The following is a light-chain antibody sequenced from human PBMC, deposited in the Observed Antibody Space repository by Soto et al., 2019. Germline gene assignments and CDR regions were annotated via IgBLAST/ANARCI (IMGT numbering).Light chain of an antibody. CDR1: QSVSIK. CDR3: QQHTSFSIS. V-gene: IGKV3-15*01. CDR2: DTS. Sequence: EIVRTQSPATLSVSPGERATLSCRASQSVSIKLAWYQQRPGQAPRLLIYDTSTRATGIPARFSGSGSGTEFTLTINSLQADDFATYYCQQHTSFSISCGQGTRLEI. J-gene: IGKJ5*01.